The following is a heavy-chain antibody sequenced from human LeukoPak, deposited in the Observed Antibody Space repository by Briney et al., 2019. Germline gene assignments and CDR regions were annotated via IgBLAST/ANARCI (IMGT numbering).Heavy chain of an antibody. D-gene: IGHD6-13*01. CDR1: GYTFPSYD. CDR2: MNHKSGST. V-gene: IGHV1-8*01. J-gene: IGHJ4*02. CDR3: ARVLARRGYSSSWPNYYFDY. Sequence: ASVQVSCKASGYTFPSYDINWVRQATGQGLDWMGLMNHKSGSTDYAQKFQGRVTMTRNNSISTAYMELSSLRSEDTAVYYCARVLARRGYSSSWPNYYFDYWGQGTLVTVSS.